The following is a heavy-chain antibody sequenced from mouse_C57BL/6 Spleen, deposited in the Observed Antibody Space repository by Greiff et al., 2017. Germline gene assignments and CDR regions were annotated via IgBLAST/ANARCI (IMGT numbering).Heavy chain of an antibody. D-gene: IGHD1-1*01. Sequence: EVQLVESGGGLVQPGGSMKLSCVASGFTFSNYWMNWVRQSPEKGLEWVAQIRLKSDNYATHYAESVKGRFTISRDDSKSSVYLQMNNLRAEDTGIYYCTGQYYYGTYWYFDVWGTGTTVTVSS. CDR2: IRLKSDNYAT. V-gene: IGHV6-3*01. CDR1: GFTFSNYW. J-gene: IGHJ1*03. CDR3: TGQYYYGTYWYFDV.